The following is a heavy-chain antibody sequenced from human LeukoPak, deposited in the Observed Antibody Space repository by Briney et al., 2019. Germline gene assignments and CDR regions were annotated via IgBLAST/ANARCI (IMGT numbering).Heavy chain of an antibody. CDR2: ISSDGSKN. V-gene: IGHV3-30*18. CDR3: AKEGRIAHGDYYFDY. CDR1: GFTFTNYA. J-gene: IGHJ4*02. D-gene: IGHD6-13*01. Sequence: GRSPRLSCAASGFTFTNYAMHWVRQTPGKGLEWVALISSDGSKNIYADPVKGRFTVSRDNSKNTLYLQMNSLRAEDTAVYYCAKEGRIAHGDYYFDYWGQGTLVTVSS.